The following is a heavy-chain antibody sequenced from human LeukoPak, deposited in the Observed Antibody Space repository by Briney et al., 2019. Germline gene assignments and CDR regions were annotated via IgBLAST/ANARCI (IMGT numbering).Heavy chain of an antibody. J-gene: IGHJ4*02. CDR3: AKGLSQYSRSSLDY. D-gene: IGHD6-6*01. Sequence: GGSLRLSCAASEFTFSSSAMSWVRQAPGKGLEWVSTISAGGSTTYYADSVKGRFTISRDNSKNTLYLQMNSLRDEDTAVYFCAKGLSQYSRSSLDYWGQGTLVTVSS. CDR1: EFTFSSSA. V-gene: IGHV3-23*01. CDR2: ISAGGSTT.